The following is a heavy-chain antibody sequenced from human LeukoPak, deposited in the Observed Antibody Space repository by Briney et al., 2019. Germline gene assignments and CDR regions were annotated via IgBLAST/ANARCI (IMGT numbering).Heavy chain of an antibody. CDR3: ARGVVYSYGIFDY. J-gene: IGHJ4*02. V-gene: IGHV7-4-1*02. CDR1: GYTFTNYA. CDR2: INTNTGSP. D-gene: IGHD5-18*01. Sequence: GASVKVSCKASGYTFTNYAMNWVRQAPGQGLEWMGWINTNTGSPTYAQGFTGRFVFSLDTSVNTAYLHISSLKAEDTAVYYCARGVVYSYGIFDYWGQGTLVTVPS.